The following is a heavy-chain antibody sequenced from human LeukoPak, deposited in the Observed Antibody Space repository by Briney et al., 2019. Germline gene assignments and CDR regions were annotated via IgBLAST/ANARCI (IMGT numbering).Heavy chain of an antibody. CDR1: GFGLSGYN. D-gene: IGHD2-2*01. CDR2: ISITGDII. CDR3: ARLPTLNNQLTYSSWDAFDV. V-gene: IGHV3-48*04. J-gene: IGHJ3*01. Sequence: GGSLRLSCAASGFGLSGYNMNWVRQAPGKGLEWVSHISITGDIIHYADSVKGRFTISRDNAKNSLFLQMNSLGAEDTAVYYCARLPTLNNQLTYSSWDAFDVWGQGTVVTVSS.